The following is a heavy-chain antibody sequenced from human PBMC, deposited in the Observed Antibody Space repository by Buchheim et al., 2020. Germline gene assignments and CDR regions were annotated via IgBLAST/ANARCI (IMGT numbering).Heavy chain of an antibody. J-gene: IGHJ4*02. V-gene: IGHV3-23*01. Sequence: EVQLLESGGGSLQPGGSLRLSCAASGFTFSRYGMSWVRQAPGKGLEWVSRISESGGNTYYADSVKGRFTIPRDNSKNTLYLQMNSLRVEDTAVYYCAKDRDYSRPPYGFDYWGQGTL. CDR3: AKDRDYSRPPYGFDY. CDR1: GFTFSRYG. D-gene: IGHD6-13*01. CDR2: ISESGGNT.